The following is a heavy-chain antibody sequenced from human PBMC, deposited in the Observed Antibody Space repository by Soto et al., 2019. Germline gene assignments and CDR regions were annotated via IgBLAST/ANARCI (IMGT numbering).Heavy chain of an antibody. CDR3: ARASAVAAPYWYFDL. V-gene: IGHV3-64*01. D-gene: IGHD6-19*01. CDR2: ISSNGGST. J-gene: IGHJ2*01. Sequence: GGSLRLSCAASGFTFSSYAMHWVRQAPGKGLEYVSAISSNGGSTYYANSVKGRFTISRDNSKNTLYLQMGSLRAEDMAVYYCARASAVAAPYWYFDLWGRGTLVTVSS. CDR1: GFTFSSYA.